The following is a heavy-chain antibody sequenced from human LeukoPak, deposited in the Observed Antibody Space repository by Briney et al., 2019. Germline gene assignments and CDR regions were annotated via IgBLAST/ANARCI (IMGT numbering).Heavy chain of an antibody. V-gene: IGHV1-46*01. J-gene: IGHJ6*03. CDR2: INPSGGST. D-gene: IGHD3-3*01. Sequence: ASVKVSCKASGYTFTGYYMHWVRQAPGQGLEWMGIINPSGGSTSYAQKFQGRVTMTRDTSTSTVYMELSSLRSEDTAVYYCARDGSLRFLEWLLFDGYYYYMDVWGKGTTVTVSS. CDR3: ARDGSLRFLEWLLFDGYYYYMDV. CDR1: GYTFTGYY.